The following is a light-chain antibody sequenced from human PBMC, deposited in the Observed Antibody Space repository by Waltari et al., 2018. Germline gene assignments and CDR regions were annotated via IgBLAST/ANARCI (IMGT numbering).Light chain of an antibody. J-gene: IGLJ3*02. CDR3: CSYAGTWV. CDR2: DVT. Sequence: QSALTQPRPVSGSPGQSVTTSCTGTGSDVGDYTYVSWYQQHPGNAPKLVIFDVTKRPSGVPDRFSGSKSGNSASLTVSGLQAEDEADYYCCSYAGTWVFGGGTKLTVL. V-gene: IGLV2-11*01. CDR1: GSDVGDYTY.